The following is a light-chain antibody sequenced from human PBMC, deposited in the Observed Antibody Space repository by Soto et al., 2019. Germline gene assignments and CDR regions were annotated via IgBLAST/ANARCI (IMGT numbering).Light chain of an antibody. CDR2: GAS. CDR3: QQYGSSSPT. CDR1: QSVSSSY. V-gene: IGKV3-20*01. J-gene: IGKJ4*01. Sequence: EIVLTQSPGTLSLSPGARATLSCRASQSVSSSYLAWYQQKPGQAPRLLIYGASSRATGIPDRFSGSGSGTDFTLTISRLEPEDFAVYYCQQYGSSSPTFGGGTKVEIK.